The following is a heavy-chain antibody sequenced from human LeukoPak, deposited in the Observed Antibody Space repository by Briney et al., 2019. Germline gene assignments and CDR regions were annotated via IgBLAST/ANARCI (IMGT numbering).Heavy chain of an antibody. V-gene: IGHV5-51*01. CDR3: ARGYCSTTSCYPYAFDI. CDR1: GYSFTTYW. CDR2: IYPGDSGT. J-gene: IGHJ3*02. D-gene: IGHD2-2*01. Sequence: GESLKISCKGSGYSFTTYWIGWVRQMPGKGPEWMGIIYPGDSGTRYSPPFQGQVTISADKSISTAYLQWSSLKASDTGMYSCARGYCSTTSCYPYAFDIWGQGTMVTVSS.